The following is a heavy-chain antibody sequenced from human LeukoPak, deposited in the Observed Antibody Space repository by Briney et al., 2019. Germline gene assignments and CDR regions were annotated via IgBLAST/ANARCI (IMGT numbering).Heavy chain of an antibody. J-gene: IGHJ4*02. CDR3: ASLTADVTKFDY. CDR1: GFSFSRYW. Sequence: GRSLRLSCAGSGFSFSRYWMAWVRQAPGKGLEWVASINQDVSRIHYVDSVKGRFTISRANAKKSLFLQMNNLRVQDTAVYYCASLTADVTKFDYWGQGTLVTVSS. V-gene: IGHV3-7*01. CDR2: INQDVSRI. D-gene: IGHD4-11*01.